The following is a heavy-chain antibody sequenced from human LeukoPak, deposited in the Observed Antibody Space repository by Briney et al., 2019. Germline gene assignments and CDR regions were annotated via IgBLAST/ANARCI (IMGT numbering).Heavy chain of an antibody. Sequence: ASVKVSCKASGYTFTSYDMHWVRQAPGQGLEWMGIINPSGGSTSYAQKFQGRVTMTRDTSTSTVYMELSSLRSEDTAVYYCARDFGHSSYCSGGSCYPEVDYWGQGTLVTVSS. D-gene: IGHD2-15*01. V-gene: IGHV1-46*01. CDR2: INPSGGST. J-gene: IGHJ4*02. CDR3: ARDFGHSSYCSGGSCYPEVDY. CDR1: GYTFTSYD.